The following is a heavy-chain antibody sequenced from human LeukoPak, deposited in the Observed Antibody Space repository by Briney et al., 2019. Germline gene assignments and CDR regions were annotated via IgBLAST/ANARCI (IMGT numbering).Heavy chain of an antibody. Sequence: SGTLSLTCAVSGGSISSSNWWSWVRQPPGKGLEWIGEIYHSGSTNYNPSLKSRVTISVDTSKNQFSLKLSSVTAADTAVYYCARGQGAPNYYDSSGYYWWNKKAYYFDYWGQGTLVTVSS. CDR3: ARGQGAPNYYDSSGYYWWNKKAYYFDY. J-gene: IGHJ4*02. D-gene: IGHD3-22*01. V-gene: IGHV4-4*02. CDR2: IYHSGST. CDR1: GGSISSSNW.